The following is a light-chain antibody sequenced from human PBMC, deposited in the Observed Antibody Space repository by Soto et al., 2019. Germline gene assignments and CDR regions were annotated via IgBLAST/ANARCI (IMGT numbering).Light chain of an antibody. CDR2: DVT. V-gene: IGLV2-23*02. J-gene: IGLJ1*01. CDR3: AAWDDSLNGFYV. Sequence: QSVLTQPASVSGSPGQSITISCTGTSSDVGSYNLVSWYQQHPGKAPKLMIYDVTKRPSGLSNRFSGSKSGNTASLTISGLQSEDEADYYCAAWDDSLNGFYVFGTGTKVTVL. CDR1: SSDVGSYNL.